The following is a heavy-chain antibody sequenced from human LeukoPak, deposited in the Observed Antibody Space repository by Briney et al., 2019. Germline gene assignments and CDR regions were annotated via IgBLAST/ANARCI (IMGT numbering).Heavy chain of an antibody. CDR2: IGHIRDQNT. J-gene: IGHJ5*01. V-gene: IGHV3-23*01. D-gene: IGHD3-22*01. Sequence: GGSLRLSCAASGFTFSSYAMSWVRQAPGKGLEWVATIGHIRDQNTYYADSVKGRFTISRDNSESVVYLQMDRLRAEDGAIYFCSKDRRRYYFSSSGYFFDSWGQGSLVTVSS. CDR3: SKDRRRYYFSSSGYFFDS. CDR1: GFTFSSYA.